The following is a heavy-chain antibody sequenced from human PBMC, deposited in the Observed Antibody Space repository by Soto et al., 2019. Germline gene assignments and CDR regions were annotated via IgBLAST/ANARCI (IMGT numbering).Heavy chain of an antibody. D-gene: IGHD3-10*01. V-gene: IGHV1-46*01. Sequence: SGKVSCKASGYTFTSYYMHWVRQAPGQGLEWMGIINPSGGSTSYAQKFQGRVTMTRDTSTSTVYMELSSLRSEDTAVYYCARDRFGYGSGSYYKNYYYGMDVWG. CDR2: INPSGGST. CDR3: ARDRFGYGSGSYYKNYYYGMDV. J-gene: IGHJ6*02. CDR1: GYTFTSYY.